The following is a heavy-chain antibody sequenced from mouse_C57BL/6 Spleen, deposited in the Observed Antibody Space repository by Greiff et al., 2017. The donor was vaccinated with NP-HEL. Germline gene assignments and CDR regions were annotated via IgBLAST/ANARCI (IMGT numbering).Heavy chain of an antibody. D-gene: IGHD3-1*01. CDR1: GFTFSSYA. V-gene: IGHV5-4*03. Sequence: EVNLVESGGGLVKPGGSLKLSCAASGFTFSSYAMSWVRQTPEKRLEWVATISDGGSYTYYPDNVKGRFTISRDNAKNNLYLQMSQLKSEDTAMYYCARGGFTRDYYAMDYWGQGTSVTVSS. CDR3: ARGGFTRDYYAMDY. J-gene: IGHJ4*01. CDR2: ISDGGSYT.